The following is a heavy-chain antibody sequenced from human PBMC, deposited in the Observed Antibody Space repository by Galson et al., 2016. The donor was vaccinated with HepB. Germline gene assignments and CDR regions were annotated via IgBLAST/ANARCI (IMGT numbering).Heavy chain of an antibody. CDR3: ARDSSVVYYHDSSGPLPFDM. D-gene: IGHD3-22*01. J-gene: IGHJ3*02. CDR2: INQEGSEK. Sequence: SLRLSCAASGLTFSSYWMSWVRQAPGKGLEWVANINQEGSEKNYVDSVKGRFTISRDNAGNSLYLQLNSLRAEDTAVYYCARDSSVVYYHDSSGPLPFDMWGQGTMVTVSS. V-gene: IGHV3-7*01. CDR1: GLTFSSYW.